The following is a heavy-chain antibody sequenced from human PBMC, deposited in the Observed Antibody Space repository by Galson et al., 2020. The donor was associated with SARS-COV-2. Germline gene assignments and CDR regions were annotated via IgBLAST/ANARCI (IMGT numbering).Heavy chain of an antibody. CDR2: IYTSGST. CDR3: ARDTFTILMDV. J-gene: IGHJ6*02. V-gene: IGHV4-61*02. D-gene: IGHD3-3*01. CDR1: GGSISSGSYY. Sequence: SETLSLTCTVSGGSISSGSYYWSWIRQPAGKGLEWIGRIYTSGSTNYNPSLKSRVTISVDTSKNQFSLKLSSVTAADTAVYYCARDTFTILMDVWGQGTTVTVSS.